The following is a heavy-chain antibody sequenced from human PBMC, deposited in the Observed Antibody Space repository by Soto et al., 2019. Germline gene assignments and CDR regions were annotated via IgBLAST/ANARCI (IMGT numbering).Heavy chain of an antibody. J-gene: IGHJ4*02. CDR1: GFSLSTSGVG. Sequence: SGPTLVNPTQTLTLTCTFSGFSLSTSGVGVGWIRQPPGKALEWLALIYWDDDKRYSPSLKSSLTITKDTSKNQVVLAMTNMDPVDTATYYFAHLVVAGLTYYFDYWGQGNLVTVS. V-gene: IGHV2-5*02. CDR3: AHLVVAGLTYYFDY. D-gene: IGHD2-15*01. CDR2: IYWDDDK.